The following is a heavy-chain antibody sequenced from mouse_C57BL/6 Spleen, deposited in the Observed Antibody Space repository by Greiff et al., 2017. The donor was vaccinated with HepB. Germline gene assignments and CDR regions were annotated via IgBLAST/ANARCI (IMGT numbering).Heavy chain of an antibody. V-gene: IGHV1-74*01. CDR2: IHPSDSDT. Sequence: QVQLQQPGAELVKPGASVKVSCKASGYTFTSYWMHWVKQRPGQGLEWIGRIHPSDSDTNYNQKFKGKATLTVDKSSSPAYMQLSSLTSEDSAVYYCAIEEVYGYDLSWFAYWGQGTLVTVSA. J-gene: IGHJ3*01. CDR1: GYTFTSYW. D-gene: IGHD2-2*01. CDR3: AIEEVYGYDLSWFAY.